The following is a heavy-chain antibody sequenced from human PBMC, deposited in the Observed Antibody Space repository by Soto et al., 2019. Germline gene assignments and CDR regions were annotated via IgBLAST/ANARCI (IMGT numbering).Heavy chain of an antibody. CDR3: ATDRYYYGSGSYLALDY. D-gene: IGHD3-10*01. V-gene: IGHV3-23*01. CDR2: ISGSGGST. J-gene: IGHJ4*02. CDR1: GFTFSSYA. Sequence: PGGSLRLSCAASGFTFSSYAMSWVRQAPGKGLEWVSAISGSGGSTYYADSVKGRFTISRDNSKNTLYLQMNSLRAEDTAVYYCATDRYYYGSGSYLALDYWGQGTLVTVSS.